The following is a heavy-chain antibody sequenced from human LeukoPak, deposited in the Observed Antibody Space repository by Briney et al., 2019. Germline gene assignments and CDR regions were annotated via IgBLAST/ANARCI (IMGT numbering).Heavy chain of an antibody. Sequence: GGSLRLSCAASGFPVSSNYMSWVRQAPGKGLEWVSVIYSGGSTYYADSVKGRFTISRDNSKNTLYLQMNSLRAEDTAVYYCARGPSPSSHDYWGQGTLVTVSS. CDR2: IYSGGST. CDR3: ARGPSPSSHDY. CDR1: GFPVSSNY. V-gene: IGHV3-53*01. J-gene: IGHJ4*02.